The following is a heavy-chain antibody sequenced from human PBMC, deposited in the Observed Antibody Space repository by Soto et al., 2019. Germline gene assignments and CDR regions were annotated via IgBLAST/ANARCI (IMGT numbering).Heavy chain of an antibody. D-gene: IGHD6-13*01. CDR3: AKTPGVVTPGDPIFYFDF. J-gene: IGHJ4*02. CDR2: ITDTGGRT. V-gene: IGHV3-23*01. CDR1: GFIFNDYA. Sequence: HPGGSLRLSCVASGFIFNDYAMRWVRQAPGKGLEWVSGITDTGGRTLYADSVKGRFTVSRDRNTLFLHMGSLRAEDTAIYYCAKTPGVVTPGDPIFYFDFWGQGALVTVSS.